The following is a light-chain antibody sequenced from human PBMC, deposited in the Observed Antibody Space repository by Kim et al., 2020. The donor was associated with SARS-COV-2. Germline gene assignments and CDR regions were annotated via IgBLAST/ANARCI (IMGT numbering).Light chain of an antibody. CDR2: GKN. Sequence: SSELTQDPAVSVALGQTVRITCQGDSLRSYYASWYQQKPGQAPVLVIYGKNNRPSGIPDRFSGSSSGNTASSTITGAQAEDEADYYCNSRDSSGNLVVFGGGTQLTVL. V-gene: IGLV3-19*01. J-gene: IGLJ2*01. CDR3: NSRDSSGNLVV. CDR1: SLRSYY.